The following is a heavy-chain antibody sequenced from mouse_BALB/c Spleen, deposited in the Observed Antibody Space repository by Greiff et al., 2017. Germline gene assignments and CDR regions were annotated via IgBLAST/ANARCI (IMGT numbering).Heavy chain of an antibody. CDR3: ARENHYAMDY. CDR2: IWWNDDK. CDR1: GFSLSTSGMS. J-gene: IGHJ4*01. V-gene: IGHV8-8*01. Sequence: QVTLKVSGPGILQPSQTLSLTCSFSGFSLSTSGMSVGWIRQPSGKGLEWLAHIWWNDDKYYNPALKSRLTISKDTSNNQVFLKIASVVTADTATYYCARENHYAMDYWGQGTSVTVSS.